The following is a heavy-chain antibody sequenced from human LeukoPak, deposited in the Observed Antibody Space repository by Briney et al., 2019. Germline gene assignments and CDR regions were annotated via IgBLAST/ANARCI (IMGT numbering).Heavy chain of an antibody. V-gene: IGHV3-48*04. Sequence: TGGSLRLSCAASGFKFSDYSMNWVRQAPGKGLEWVAYIRSAPSNIFYADSVKGRFTISRDNAKNSLHLQMNSLKTEDTAVYYCTSVVVVTAIHGDYWGQGTLVTVSS. J-gene: IGHJ4*02. D-gene: IGHD2-21*02. CDR3: TSVVVVTAIHGDY. CDR1: GFKFSDYS. CDR2: IRSAPSNI.